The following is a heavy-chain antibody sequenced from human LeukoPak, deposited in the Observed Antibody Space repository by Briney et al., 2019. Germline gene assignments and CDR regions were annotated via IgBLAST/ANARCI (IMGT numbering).Heavy chain of an antibody. J-gene: IGHJ6*03. Sequence: KPSETLSLTCTVSGGSISSYYWSWIRQPAGKGLEWIGRIYTSGSTNYNPSLKSRVTMSVDTSKNQFSLKLSSVTAADTAVYYCARDTPSYQLLYRIGYYYYYMDVWGKGTTVTVSS. CDR1: GGSISSYY. CDR2: IYTSGST. CDR3: ARDTPSYQLLYRIGYYYYYMDV. V-gene: IGHV4-4*07. D-gene: IGHD2-2*02.